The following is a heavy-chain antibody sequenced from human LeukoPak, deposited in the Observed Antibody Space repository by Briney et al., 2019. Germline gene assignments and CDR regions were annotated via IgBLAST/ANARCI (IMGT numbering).Heavy chain of an antibody. J-gene: IGHJ4*02. D-gene: IGHD2-15*01. V-gene: IGHV3-30*04. Sequence: PGESLRLSCAASGFTFSSYAMHWVRQAPGRGLEWVAVISYDGSNEWYADSVKGRFTISRDNSKNTLHLQMNSLRAEDTAVYYCARSGYCSGGSCGYFDYWGQGTLVTVSS. CDR1: GFTFSSYA. CDR2: ISYDGSNE. CDR3: ARSGYCSGGSCGYFDY.